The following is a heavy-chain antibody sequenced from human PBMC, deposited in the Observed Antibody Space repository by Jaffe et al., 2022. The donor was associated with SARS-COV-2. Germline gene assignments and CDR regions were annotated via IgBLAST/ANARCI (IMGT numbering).Heavy chain of an antibody. CDR2: IYYSGST. D-gene: IGHD5-12*01. CDR1: GGSISSYY. J-gene: IGHJ4*02. Sequence: QVQLQESGPGLVKPSETLSLTCTVSGGSISSYYWSWIRQPPGKGLEWIGYIYYSGSTNYNPSLKSRVTISVDTSKNQFSLKLSSVTAADTAVYYCARGNWLQFEGYFDYWGQGTLVTVSS. CDR3: ARGNWLQFEGYFDY. V-gene: IGHV4-59*01.